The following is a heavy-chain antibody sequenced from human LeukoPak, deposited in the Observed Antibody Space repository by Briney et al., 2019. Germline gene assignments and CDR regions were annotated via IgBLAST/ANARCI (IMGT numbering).Heavy chain of an antibody. V-gene: IGHV4-59*08. CDR2: IYYSGST. CDR3: ARQYYILTGFDY. Sequence: SETLSLTCTVSGGSISSYYWSWIRQPPGKGLEWIGYIYYSGSTNYNPSLKSRVTISVDTSKNQFSLKLSSVTAADTAVYYCARQYYILTGFDYWGQGTLVTVSS. CDR1: GGSISSYY. J-gene: IGHJ4*02. D-gene: IGHD3-9*01.